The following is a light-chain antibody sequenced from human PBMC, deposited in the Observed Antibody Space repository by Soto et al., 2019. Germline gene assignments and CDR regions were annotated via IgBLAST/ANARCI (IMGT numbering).Light chain of an antibody. CDR2: SNT. Sequence: QSVLTQPPSASGTPGQTIAISCSGGSSNIGSHTVNWYQQLPGTAPRLLIYSNTQRPSGVPDRFSGSKSGTSASLAISGLQSEYEGDYYCAAWDDSPNGVVFGGGTQLTVL. CDR1: SSNIGSHT. J-gene: IGLJ2*01. CDR3: AAWDDSPNGVV. V-gene: IGLV1-44*01.